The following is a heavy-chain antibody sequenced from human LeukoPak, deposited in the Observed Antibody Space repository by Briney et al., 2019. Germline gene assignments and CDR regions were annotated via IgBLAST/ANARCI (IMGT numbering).Heavy chain of an antibody. D-gene: IGHD1-14*01. CDR2: IRASVSGT. V-gene: IGHV3-23*01. CDR3: AKDLNNNGRGFDY. CDR1: GFTFSTYG. J-gene: IGHJ4*02. Sequence: GGSLRLSCAASGFTFSTYGLSWVRQAPGKGLEWVAAIRASVSGTYYADSVQGRFIISRDNSKNTLYLQMDRLRADDTAVYYCAKDLNNNGRGFDYWGQGTLVTVSS.